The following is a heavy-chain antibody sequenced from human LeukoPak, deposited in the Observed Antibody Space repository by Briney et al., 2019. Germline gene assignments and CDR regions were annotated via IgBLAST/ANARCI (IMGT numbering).Heavy chain of an antibody. CDR3: ARDLYDISPRHGPKMTYYYGMDV. D-gene: IGHD3-9*01. Sequence: GGSLRLSCAASGFTVSSNYMSWVRQAPGKGLEWVSVIYSGGSTYYADSVKGRFTISRDNSKNTLYLQMNSLRAEDTAVYYCARDLYDISPRHGPKMTYYYGMDVWGQGTTVTVSS. CDR1: GFTVSSNY. V-gene: IGHV3-66*01. CDR2: IYSGGST. J-gene: IGHJ6*02.